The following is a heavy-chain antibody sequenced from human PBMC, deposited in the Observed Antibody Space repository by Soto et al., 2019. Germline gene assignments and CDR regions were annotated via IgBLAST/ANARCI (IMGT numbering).Heavy chain of an antibody. J-gene: IGHJ6*02. D-gene: IGHD3-10*01. CDR1: GFAYSSYA. V-gene: IGHV3-23*01. CDR3: AKDLTPKYYGMDV. Sequence: EVQLMESGGDLVQPGGSLRLSCVASGFAYSSYAMSWVRQAPGKGLEWVSAISGSGGSTYYADSVKGRFTISRDNSKNTLYLQINSLRAEDTAIYYCAKDLTPKYYGMDVWGQGTTVTVSS. CDR2: ISGSGGST.